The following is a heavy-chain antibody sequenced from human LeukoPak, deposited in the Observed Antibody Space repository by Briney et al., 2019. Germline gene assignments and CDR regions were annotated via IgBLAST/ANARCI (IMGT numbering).Heavy chain of an antibody. J-gene: IGHJ4*02. Sequence: SETLSLTCTVSGYSISSGYYWGWIRQPPGKGLEWIGSIYHSGSTYYNPSLKSRVTISVDTSKNQFSLKLSSVTAADTAVYYCARDILTGYYISGFDYWGQGTLVTVSS. CDR3: ARDILTGYYISGFDY. CDR2: IYHSGST. V-gene: IGHV4-38-2*02. CDR1: GYSISSGYY. D-gene: IGHD3-9*01.